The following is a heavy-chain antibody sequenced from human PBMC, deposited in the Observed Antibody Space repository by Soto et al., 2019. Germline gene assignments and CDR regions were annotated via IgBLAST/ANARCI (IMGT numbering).Heavy chain of an antibody. CDR1: GFTFSSYG. J-gene: IGHJ2*01. CDR2: ISYDGTNK. CDR3: AKDHDAYGDYFAL. Sequence: QVQLVESGGGVVQPGRSLRLSCAAYGFTFSSYGMHWVRQAPGKGLEWVSIISYDGTNKYYADSVKGRFTISRDNSKNTLYLQMNSLRAEDTAVYYCAKDHDAYGDYFALWCRGTLVIVSS. D-gene: IGHD4-17*01. V-gene: IGHV3-30*18.